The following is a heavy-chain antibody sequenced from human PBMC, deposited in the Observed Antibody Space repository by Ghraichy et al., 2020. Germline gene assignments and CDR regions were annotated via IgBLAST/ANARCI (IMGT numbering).Heavy chain of an antibody. CDR1: GYTLTELS. Sequence: ASVKVSCKVSGYTLTELSMHWVRQAPGKGLEWMGGFDPEDGETIYAQKFQGRVTMTEDTSTDTAYMELSSLRSEDTAVYYCATLPDESVSNRDPDVMVRGVIGADYWGQGTLVTVSS. V-gene: IGHV1-24*01. CDR3: ATLPDESVSNRDPDVMVRGVIGADY. J-gene: IGHJ4*02. D-gene: IGHD3-10*01. CDR2: FDPEDGET.